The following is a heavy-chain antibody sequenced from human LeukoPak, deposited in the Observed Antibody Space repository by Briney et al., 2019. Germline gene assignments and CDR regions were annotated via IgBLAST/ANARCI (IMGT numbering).Heavy chain of an antibody. D-gene: IGHD3-3*01. V-gene: IGHV3-30-3*01. CDR2: ISYDGSNK. CDR3: AKDRGYYDFWSGYSGRQYYYMDV. Sequence: GGSLRLSCAASGFTFSSYAMHWVRQAPGKGLEWVAVISYDGSNKYYADSVKGRFTISRDNSKNTLYLQMNSLRAEDTAVYYCAKDRGYYDFWSGYSGRQYYYMDVWGKGTTVTVSS. CDR1: GFTFSSYA. J-gene: IGHJ6*03.